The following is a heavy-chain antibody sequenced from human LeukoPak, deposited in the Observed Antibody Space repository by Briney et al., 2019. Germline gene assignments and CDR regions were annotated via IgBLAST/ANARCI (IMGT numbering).Heavy chain of an antibody. Sequence: EASVKVSCKASGGTFNNYAINWVRQATGQGLEWMGWMNPNSSNTGYAQKFQGRVTMTRNTSISTAYMELSSLRSEDTAVYYCARVRLRFRNWFDPWGQGTLVTVSS. CDR2: MNPNSSNT. D-gene: IGHD3-16*01. J-gene: IGHJ5*02. V-gene: IGHV1-8*02. CDR3: ARVRLRFRNWFDP. CDR1: GGTFNNYA.